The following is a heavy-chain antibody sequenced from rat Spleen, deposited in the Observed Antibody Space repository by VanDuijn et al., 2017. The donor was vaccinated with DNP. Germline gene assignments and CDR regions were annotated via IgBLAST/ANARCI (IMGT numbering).Heavy chain of an antibody. D-gene: IGHD1-11*01. J-gene: IGHJ2*01. CDR2: ILYDGSRT. CDR3: ATSYDFDY. V-gene: IGHV5S10*01. Sequence: EVQLVESGGGLVQPGRSLKLSCEASGFTFSDYNMAWVRQAPKKGLEWVANILYDGSRTFYRDSVKGRFTISRDNAKSTLYLQMDSVRSEDTAIYYCATSYDFDYWGQGVMVTVSS. CDR1: GFTFSDYN.